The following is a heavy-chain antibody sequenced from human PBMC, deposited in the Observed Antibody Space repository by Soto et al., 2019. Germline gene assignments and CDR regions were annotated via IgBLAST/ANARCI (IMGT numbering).Heavy chain of an antibody. CDR3: ARGIYCSGGSCNAFDI. J-gene: IGHJ3*02. Sequence: ASVKVSCKASGYTFTSYGISWVRQAPGQGLEWMGWISAYNGNTNYAQNLQGRVTMTTDTSTSTAYMELRSLRSDDTAVFYFARGIYCSGGSCNAFDIWGQGTMVTVSS. CDR1: GYTFTSYG. CDR2: ISAYNGNT. V-gene: IGHV1-18*01. D-gene: IGHD2-15*01.